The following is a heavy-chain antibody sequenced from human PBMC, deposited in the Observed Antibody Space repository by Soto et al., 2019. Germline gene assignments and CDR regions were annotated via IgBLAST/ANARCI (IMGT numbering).Heavy chain of an antibody. J-gene: IGHJ4*02. Sequence: GSLEPSFPSSGLTFGFYSMGGVRQAPGKGLEWIGFIRSRAYYGTTEYAASVQGRFTISRDDSKNIAYLQMDSLKTEDTGVYYCTRLQSIRSGDLVPYFDYWGQGALVTVYS. CDR3: TRLQSIRSGDLVPYFDY. D-gene: IGHD2-21*02. CDR2: IRSRAYYGTT. V-gene: IGHV3-49*04. CDR1: GLTFGFYS.